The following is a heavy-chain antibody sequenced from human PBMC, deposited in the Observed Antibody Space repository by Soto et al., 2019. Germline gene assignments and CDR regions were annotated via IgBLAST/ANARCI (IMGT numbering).Heavy chain of an antibody. CDR2: IDWDDDK. CDR3: ARIRSCGYPLGDNWFDP. Sequence: SGPTLVNPTQTLTLTCTFSGFSLSTSGMCVSWIRQPPGKALEWLALIDWDDDKYYSTSLKTRLTISKDTSKNQVVLTMTNMDPVDTATYYCARIRSCGYPLGDNWFDPWGQGTLVTVSS. D-gene: IGHD3-22*01. CDR1: GFSLSTSGMC. V-gene: IGHV2-70*01. J-gene: IGHJ5*02.